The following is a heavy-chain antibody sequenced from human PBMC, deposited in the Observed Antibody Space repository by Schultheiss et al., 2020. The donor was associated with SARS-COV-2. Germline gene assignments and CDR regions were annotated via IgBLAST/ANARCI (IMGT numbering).Heavy chain of an antibody. CDR2: IKQDGSEK. V-gene: IGHV3-7*01. CDR3: ARDSGYGY. D-gene: IGHD5-12*01. J-gene: IGHJ4*02. CDR1: GFTFSSYW. Sequence: GGSLRLSCAASGFTFSSYWMSWVRQAPGKGLEWVANIKQDGSEKYYVDSVKGRFTITRDNATNSLYLQMSSLRAEDTSVYYCARDSGYGYWGQGTLVTVSS.